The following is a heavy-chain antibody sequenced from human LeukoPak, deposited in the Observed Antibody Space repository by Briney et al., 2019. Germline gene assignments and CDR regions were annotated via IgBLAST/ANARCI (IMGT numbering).Heavy chain of an antibody. CDR1: GGSFSGYY. D-gene: IGHD2-2*01. CDR2: INHSGST. V-gene: IGHV4-34*01. Sequence: PSETLSLTCAVYGGSFSGYYWSWIRQPPGKGLEWIGEINHSGSTNYNPSLKSRVTISVDTSKNQFSLKLSSVTAADTAVYYCARRPYCSSTSCPLFPPRAFDIWGQGTMVTVSS. CDR3: ARRPYCSSTSCPLFPPRAFDI. J-gene: IGHJ3*02.